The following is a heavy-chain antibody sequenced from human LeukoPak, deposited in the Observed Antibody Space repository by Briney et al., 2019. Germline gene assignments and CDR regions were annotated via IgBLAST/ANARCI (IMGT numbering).Heavy chain of an antibody. V-gene: IGHV4-59*11. Sequence: SETLSLTCTVSGGSISSHYWSWIRQPPGKGLEWIGFIFYSGSTNYNPSLKSRVTISVDTSKNQFSLRLSSATAADTAVYYCARGASYYFGSGMSYYFDYWGQGTLVTVSS. J-gene: IGHJ4*02. CDR3: ARGASYYFGSGMSYYFDY. CDR1: GGSISSHY. D-gene: IGHD3-10*01. CDR2: IFYSGST.